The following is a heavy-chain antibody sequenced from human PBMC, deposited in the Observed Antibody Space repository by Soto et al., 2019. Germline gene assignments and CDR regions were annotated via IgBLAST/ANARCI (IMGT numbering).Heavy chain of an antibody. J-gene: IGHJ6*02. CDR3: ARGEDIVATSHHLRGGMDV. D-gene: IGHD5-12*01. Sequence: QVQLQESGPGLVKPSQTLSLTCTVSGGSISSGGYYWSWIRQHPGKGLEGIGYIYYSGSTYYNPSIKSRVTISVDTSKNQFSLKLSSVTAADTAVYYCARGEDIVATSHHLRGGMDVWGQGTTVTVSS. CDR1: GGSISSGGYY. CDR2: IYYSGST. V-gene: IGHV4-31*03.